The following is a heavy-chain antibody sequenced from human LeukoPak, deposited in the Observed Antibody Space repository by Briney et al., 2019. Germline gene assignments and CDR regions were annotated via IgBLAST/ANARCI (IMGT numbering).Heavy chain of an antibody. CDR1: GGSFSGYY. V-gene: IGHV4-34*01. CDR2: INHSGST. D-gene: IGHD1-26*01. CDR3: ARRTYSESYWKHFDS. J-gene: IGHJ4*02. Sequence: SETLSLTCAVYGGSFSGYYWSWIRQPPGKGLEWIGEINHSGSTNYNPSLKSRVTISVDTSKNQFSLKLSSVAAADTAVYYCARRTYSESYWKHFDSWGQGTLVTVSS.